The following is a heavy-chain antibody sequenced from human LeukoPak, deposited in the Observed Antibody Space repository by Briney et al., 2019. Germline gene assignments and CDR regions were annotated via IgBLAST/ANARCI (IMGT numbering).Heavy chain of an antibody. CDR1: GFTFSSYS. Sequence: PGGSLRLSCAASGFTFSSYSMNWVRQAPGKGLEWVSYISSSSSTIYYADSVKGRFTISRDNAKNSLYLQMNSLRAEDTAVYYCAREGVGGYVPYYYYYMDVWGKGTTVTVSS. CDR3: AREGVGGYVPYYYYYMDV. V-gene: IGHV3-48*01. J-gene: IGHJ6*03. D-gene: IGHD5-12*01. CDR2: ISSSSSTI.